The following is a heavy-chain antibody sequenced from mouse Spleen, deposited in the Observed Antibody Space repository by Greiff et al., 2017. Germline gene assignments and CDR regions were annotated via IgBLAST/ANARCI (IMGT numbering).Heavy chain of an antibody. CDR3: ARSHYRYGSLYWYFDV. J-gene: IGHJ1*01. CDR2: INPNNGGT. CDR1: GYTFTDYN. V-gene: IGHV1-18*01. Sequence: EVQLQQSGPELVKPGASVKIPCKASGYTFTDYNMDWVKQSHGKSLEWIGDINPNNGGTIYNQKFKGKATLTVDKSSSTAYMELRSLTSEDTAVYYCARSHYRYGSLYWYFDVWGAGTTVTVSS. D-gene: IGHD1-1*01.